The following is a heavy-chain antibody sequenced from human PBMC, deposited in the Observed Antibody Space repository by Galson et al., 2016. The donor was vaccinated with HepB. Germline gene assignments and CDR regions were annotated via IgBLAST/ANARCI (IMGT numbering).Heavy chain of an antibody. J-gene: IGHJ4*02. D-gene: IGHD5-24*01. CDR3: ARDRKRNRRDAYNSDDY. V-gene: IGHV3-53*01. Sequence: SLRLSCAASGFTISSNYMSWVRQAPGKGLEWVSVLYTNGNTYYADSVKGRFTISRDNSKNTLFLQMNSLRAEDTATYYCARDRKRNRRDAYNSDDYWGQGTLVTVSS. CDR2: LYTNGNT. CDR1: GFTISSNY.